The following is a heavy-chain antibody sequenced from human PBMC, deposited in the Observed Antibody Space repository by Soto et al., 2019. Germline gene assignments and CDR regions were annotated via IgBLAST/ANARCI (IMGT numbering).Heavy chain of an antibody. CDR2: ISYDGSNK. CDR3: AKDLEVGYLQH. Sequence: QVQLVESGGGVVQPGRSLRLSCAASGFTFSSYGMHWVRQAPGKGLEWVAVISYDGSNKYYADSVKGRFTISRDNSKNTLYLQMNSLRAEDTAVYYCAKDLEVGYLQHWGQGTLVTVSS. CDR1: GFTFSSYG. J-gene: IGHJ1*01. V-gene: IGHV3-30*18. D-gene: IGHD1-1*01.